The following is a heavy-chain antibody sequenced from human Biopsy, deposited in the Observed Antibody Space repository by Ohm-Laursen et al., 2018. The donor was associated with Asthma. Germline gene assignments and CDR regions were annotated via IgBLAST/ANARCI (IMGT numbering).Heavy chain of an antibody. V-gene: IGHV1-24*01. Sequence: SSAKVSCKVSGYSLTDLSMHWVRQAPGHGLEWMGGHDHVEGGTVNARRFQGRVTMTEDTSTDTAYMELSSLSSDDTAVYYCASDFPKDYVRYNFQFWGQGTLVTVSS. J-gene: IGHJ4*02. D-gene: IGHD4-17*01. CDR3: ASDFPKDYVRYNFQF. CDR2: HDHVEGGT. CDR1: GYSLTDLS.